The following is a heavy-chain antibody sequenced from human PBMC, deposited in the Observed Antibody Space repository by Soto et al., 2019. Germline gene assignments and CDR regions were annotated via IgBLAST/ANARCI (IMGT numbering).Heavy chain of an antibody. CDR3: ARDLDTATYFDY. D-gene: IGHD5-18*01. V-gene: IGHV4-30-4*01. Sequence: SETLSLTCTVSGGSISSGNYCWSWIRQPPGKGLEWTGFIHYSGSSYYNPSLKSRVTISVDTSKNQFSLKLDSVTAADTAVYYCARDLDTATYFDYWGHGTLVTVSS. CDR1: GGSISSGNYC. J-gene: IGHJ4*01. CDR2: IHYSGSS.